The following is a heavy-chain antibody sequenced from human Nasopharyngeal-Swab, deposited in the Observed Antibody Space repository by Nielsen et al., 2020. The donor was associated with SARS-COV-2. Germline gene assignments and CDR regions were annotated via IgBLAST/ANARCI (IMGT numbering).Heavy chain of an antibody. D-gene: IGHD3-16*01. V-gene: IGHV5-51*01. CDR1: GYRFTNYW. Sequence: GESLTISCKGSGYRFTNYWIAWVRQMPGKGLESMGIIYPGDSAARYSPSFQGQVTISVDKSINATYMQWSSPKASDTAMYYCANLSSYVRLNYMDVWGKGTTVSVSS. J-gene: IGHJ6*03. CDR3: ANLSSYVRLNYMDV. CDR2: IYPGDSAA.